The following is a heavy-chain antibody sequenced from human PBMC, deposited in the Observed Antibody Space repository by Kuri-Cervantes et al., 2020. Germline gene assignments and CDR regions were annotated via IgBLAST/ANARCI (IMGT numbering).Heavy chain of an antibody. D-gene: IGHD2-2*01. CDR1: GYTFTSYY. CDR3: ARDDGYCSSTSCYLHFDY. V-gene: IGHV1-69*13. CDR2: IIPIFGTA. J-gene: IGHJ4*02. Sequence: SVKVSCKASGYTFTSYYMHWVRRAPGQGLEWMGGIIPIFGTANYAQKFQGRVTITADESTSTAYMELSSLRSEDTAVYYCARDDGYCSSTSCYLHFDYWGQGTLVTVSS.